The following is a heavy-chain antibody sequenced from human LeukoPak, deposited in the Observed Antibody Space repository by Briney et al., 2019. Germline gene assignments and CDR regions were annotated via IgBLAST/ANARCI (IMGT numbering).Heavy chain of an antibody. CDR1: GFTFRTYG. V-gene: IGHV3-7*04. D-gene: IGHD3-22*01. CDR3: ARDPYDSSWGLCYFDY. CDR2: IKQDGSDK. J-gene: IGHJ4*02. Sequence: PGGSLRLSCAASGFTFRTYGMHWVRQAPGKGLEWVANIKQDGSDKYYVDSVKGRFAISRDNAKNSLYLQMNSLRAEDTAVYYCARDPYDSSWGLCYFDYWGQGNLVTVSS.